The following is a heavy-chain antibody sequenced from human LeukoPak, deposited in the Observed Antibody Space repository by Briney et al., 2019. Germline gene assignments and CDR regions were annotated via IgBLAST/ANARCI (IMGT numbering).Heavy chain of an antibody. J-gene: IGHJ4*02. CDR3: ARDIEAAGLFLDY. D-gene: IGHD6-13*01. CDR1: GFTFRFYA. CDR2: MKYDGSEK. Sequence: GGSLRLSCAASGFTFRFYAMSWVRQAPGKGLEWVANMKYDGSEKYYVDSVKGRFTISRDNAKNSLYLQMNSLRAEDTAVYYCARDIEAAGLFLDYWGQGTLVTVSS. V-gene: IGHV3-7*01.